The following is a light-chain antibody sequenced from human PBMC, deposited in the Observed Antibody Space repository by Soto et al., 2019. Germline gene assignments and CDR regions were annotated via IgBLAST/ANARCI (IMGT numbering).Light chain of an antibody. V-gene: IGLV2-14*01. CDR2: EVS. CDR3: SSYTSSSAYV. CDR1: SRDVGGYNY. J-gene: IGLJ1*01. Sequence: QSVLTQPAAVSGSAGQSITVCCTGTSRDVGGYNYVSWYQQHPGKAPKLMIYEVSNRPSGVSNRFSGSKSGTTASLTISGLQAEDEADYYCSSYTSSSAYVFGTGTKVTVL.